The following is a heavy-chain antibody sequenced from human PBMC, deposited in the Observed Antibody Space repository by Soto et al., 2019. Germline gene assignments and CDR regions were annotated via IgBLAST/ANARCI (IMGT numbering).Heavy chain of an antibody. CDR2: IYYSGST. V-gene: IGHV4-59*01. Sequence: SETLSLTCTVSGGSFTTYYWSWIRQPPGKGLEWIGYIYYSGSTNYNPSLKSRVTLSLDTSRNQFSLKLTSVTAADTAVYYCASVKNWNDFDYWGQGTLVTVSS. CDR1: GGSFTTYY. CDR3: ASVKNWNDFDY. D-gene: IGHD1-1*01. J-gene: IGHJ4*02.